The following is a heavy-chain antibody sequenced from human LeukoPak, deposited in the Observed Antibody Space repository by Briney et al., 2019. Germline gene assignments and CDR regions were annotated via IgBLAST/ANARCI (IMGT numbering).Heavy chain of an antibody. CDR3: AREGTGNALSP. J-gene: IGHJ5*02. CDR2: INPSGGGT. V-gene: IGHV1-46*01. Sequence: ASVKVSCKASGYTLTSYYLHWVRQAPGQGLEWMGIINPSGGGTSYAQNFQGRVTMTRDMSTSTVYMELSSLRSEDTAVYYCAREGTGNALSPWGQGSLVTVSS. D-gene: IGHD1-1*01. CDR1: GYTLTSYY.